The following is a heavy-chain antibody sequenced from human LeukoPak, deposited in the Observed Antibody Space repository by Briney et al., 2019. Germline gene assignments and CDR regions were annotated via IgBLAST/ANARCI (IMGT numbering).Heavy chain of an antibody. V-gene: IGHV3-49*04. CDR2: IRSKAYGGTT. CDR3: TRGASSGSYYDWYFDL. Sequence: GGSLRLSCAASGFTVSSNYMSWVRQAPGKGLEWVGFIRSKAYGGTTEYAASVKGRFTISRDDSKSIAYLQMNSLKTEDTAVYYCTRGASSGSYYDWYFDLWGRGTLVTVSS. J-gene: IGHJ2*01. D-gene: IGHD1-26*01. CDR1: GFTVSSNY.